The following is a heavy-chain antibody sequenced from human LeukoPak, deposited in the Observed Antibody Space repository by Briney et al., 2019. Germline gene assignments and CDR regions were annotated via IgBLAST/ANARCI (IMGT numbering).Heavy chain of an antibody. D-gene: IGHD5-24*01. V-gene: IGHV5-51*01. CDR2: IYPGDSDT. CDR3: ARQDGPTMYV. Sequence: GESLKISCKGFGYTFAGHWIGWVRQMPGKGLEWMGIIYPGDSDTRYSPSFQGQVTISADKSISTAYLQWSSLKASDTAMYYCARQDGPTMYVWGQGTLVTVSS. J-gene: IGHJ4*02. CDR1: GYTFAGHW.